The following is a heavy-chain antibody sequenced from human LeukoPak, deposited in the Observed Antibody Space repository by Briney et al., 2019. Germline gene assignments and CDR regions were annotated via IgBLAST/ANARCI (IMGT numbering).Heavy chain of an antibody. D-gene: IGHD6-19*01. Sequence: KSSETLSLTCTVSGGSISSYYWSWIRQPAGKGLEWIGRIYTSGSTNYNPSLKSRVTMSVDTSKNQFSLELSSVTAADTAVYYCARGSRYSSGGVRWFDPWGQGTLVTVSS. J-gene: IGHJ5*02. V-gene: IGHV4-4*07. CDR3: ARGSRYSSGGVRWFDP. CDR2: IYTSGST. CDR1: GGSISSYY.